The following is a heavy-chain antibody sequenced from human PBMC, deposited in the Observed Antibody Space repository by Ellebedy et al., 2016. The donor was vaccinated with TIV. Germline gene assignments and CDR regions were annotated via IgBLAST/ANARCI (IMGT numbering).Heavy chain of an antibody. CDR1: GFTFNIYR. V-gene: IGHV3-74*01. Sequence: GESLKISYAASGFTFNIYRMHWVRQVPGKGLVWVSRINSDGRSTSYADFVKGRFTISRDNSKNTLYLHMNDLRVEDTAVYYCARDRRGLGVWGQGTTVTVSS. CDR3: ARDRRGLGV. J-gene: IGHJ6*02. CDR2: INSDGRST.